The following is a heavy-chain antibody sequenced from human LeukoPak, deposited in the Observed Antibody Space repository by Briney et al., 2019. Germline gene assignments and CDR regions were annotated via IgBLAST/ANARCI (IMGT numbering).Heavy chain of an antibody. D-gene: IGHD2-2*01. Sequence: GGSLRLSCATSGFTFNYAWMSWVRQAPGQGLEWVARIKAKISGGTTDYAAPVKGRFTIPRDDSINTLYLQMNSLQTGDTAVYYCAADVPVPAAQIDYWGQGTPVTVSS. CDR3: AADVPVPAAQIDY. CDR1: GFTFNYAW. J-gene: IGHJ4*02. CDR2: IKAKISGGTT. V-gene: IGHV3-15*01.